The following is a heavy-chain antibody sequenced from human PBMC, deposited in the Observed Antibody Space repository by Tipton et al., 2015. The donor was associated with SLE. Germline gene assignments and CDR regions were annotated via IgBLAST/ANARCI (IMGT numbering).Heavy chain of an antibody. CDR3: ARDWDRSSWFDT. CDR1: GFTFSSYS. V-gene: IGHV3-21*06. Sequence: SLRLSCAASGFTFSSYSMDWVRQAPGKGLEWVSSISSSSVYIYYADSVQGRFTISRDNAKNSLYLQMNSLRAEDTAVYYCARDWDRSSWFDTWGQGTLVAVSP. CDR2: ISSSSVYI. D-gene: IGHD1-26*01. J-gene: IGHJ5*02.